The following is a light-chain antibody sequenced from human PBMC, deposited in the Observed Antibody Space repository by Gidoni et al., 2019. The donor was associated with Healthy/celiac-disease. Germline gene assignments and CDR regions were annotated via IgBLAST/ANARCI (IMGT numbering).Light chain of an antibody. Sequence: EIVLTQSPGTLSLSPGERATLSCRASQSVSSSYLAWYQQKPSQAPRLLIYGASSRATGIPDRFSGSGSGTDFTLTISRLEPEDFAVYYCQQYGSSPLTFXGXTKVEIK. J-gene: IGKJ4*01. CDR2: GAS. V-gene: IGKV3-20*01. CDR3: QQYGSSPLT. CDR1: QSVSSSY.